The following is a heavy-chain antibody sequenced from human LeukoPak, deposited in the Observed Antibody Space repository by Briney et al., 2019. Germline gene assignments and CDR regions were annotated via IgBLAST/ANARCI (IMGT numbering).Heavy chain of an antibody. CDR1: GFNYSSYT. D-gene: IGHD4-17*01. Sequence: GGSLRLSCAASGFNYSSYTMNWVRQAPGMGLEWLSYISASRGITYYADSVKGRFTISRDNAKNTLYLQMNNLRAEDTAVYYCAIYDYGDYGMDVWGQGTTVTVSS. CDR2: ISASRGIT. J-gene: IGHJ6*02. CDR3: AIYDYGDYGMDV. V-gene: IGHV3-48*01.